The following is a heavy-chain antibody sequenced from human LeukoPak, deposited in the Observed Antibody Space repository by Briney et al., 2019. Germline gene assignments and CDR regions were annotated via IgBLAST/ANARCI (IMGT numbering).Heavy chain of an antibody. CDR2: ITTSSTGI. Sequence: GESLRLSCAASGFTVNKAWMSWVRQAPGKGLEWVSYITTSSTGIYYSDSVKGRFTISRDNAKSTLYLQMNSLSAEDTAVYYCTRDYPASFDVWGQGTLVTVSS. V-gene: IGHV3-48*04. J-gene: IGHJ3*01. CDR1: GFTVNKAW. CDR3: TRDYPASFDV.